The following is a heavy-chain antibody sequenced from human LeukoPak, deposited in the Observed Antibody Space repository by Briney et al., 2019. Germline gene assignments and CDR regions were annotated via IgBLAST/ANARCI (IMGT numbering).Heavy chain of an antibody. V-gene: IGHV3-21*01. J-gene: IGHJ4*02. Sequence: PGGSLRLSCAASGFTFSSHGMNWVRQAPGKGLEWVSSISSSSSYIYYADSVKGRFTISRDNAKNSLYLQMNSLRAEDTAVYYCARVSGEGYFDYWGQGTLVTVSS. CDR2: ISSSSSYI. CDR3: ARVSGEGYFDY. D-gene: IGHD4-17*01. CDR1: GFTFSSHG.